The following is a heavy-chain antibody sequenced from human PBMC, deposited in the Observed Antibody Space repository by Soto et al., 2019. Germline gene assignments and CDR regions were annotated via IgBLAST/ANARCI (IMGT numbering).Heavy chain of an antibody. V-gene: IGHV1-3*05. CDR1: GYTFTSYA. Sequence: QVQLVQSGAEEMKPGASVKVSCKASGYTFTSYAMHWVRQAPGQRLEWMGWINAGNGNTKYSQKFQGRVTITRDTSASTAYMELSSLRSEDTAVYYCASSAVIAGYYYYGMDVWGQGTTVTVSS. D-gene: IGHD2-2*01. CDR3: ASSAVIAGYYYYGMDV. J-gene: IGHJ6*02. CDR2: INAGNGNT.